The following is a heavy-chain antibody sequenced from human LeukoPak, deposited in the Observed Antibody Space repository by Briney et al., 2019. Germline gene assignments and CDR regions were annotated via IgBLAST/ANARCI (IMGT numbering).Heavy chain of an antibody. D-gene: IGHD3-10*01. CDR2: IYYRGTT. CDR1: GGSISSSSYY. Sequence: SETLSLTCTVSGGSISSSSYYWGWIRQPPGKGLEWIGNIYYRGTTYYNPSLRSRVTISVDTSKNQFSLKLSSVTAADTAVYYCARQSPHSYCSGSYNYWGQGALVTVSS. CDR3: ARQSPHSYCSGSYNY. V-gene: IGHV4-39*01. J-gene: IGHJ4*02.